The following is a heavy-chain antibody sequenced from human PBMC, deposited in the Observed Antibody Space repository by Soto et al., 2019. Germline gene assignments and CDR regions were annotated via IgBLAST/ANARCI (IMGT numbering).Heavy chain of an antibody. Sequence: GGSLRLSCAASGFTFSSYGMHWVRQAPGKGLEWVAVISYDGSNKYYADSVKGRFTISRDNSKNTLYLQMNSLRAEDTAVYYCAKDAPPTYYYDSSGYYDAFDIWGQGTMVTVSS. J-gene: IGHJ3*02. CDR1: GFTFSSYG. CDR2: ISYDGSNK. V-gene: IGHV3-30*18. CDR3: AKDAPPTYYYDSSGYYDAFDI. D-gene: IGHD3-22*01.